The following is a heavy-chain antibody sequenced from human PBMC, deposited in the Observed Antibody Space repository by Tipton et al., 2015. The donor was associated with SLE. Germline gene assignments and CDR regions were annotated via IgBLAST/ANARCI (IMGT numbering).Heavy chain of an antibody. CDR2: ISGTGTTI. J-gene: IGHJ4*02. CDR3: AREVDYYDTCNYPCFDY. Sequence: SLRLSCAASGFTFSSYEMNWVRQAPGKGLEWVSYISGTGTTIYYADSVKGRFTISRDNAKNSLYLQMNSLRAEDTAVYYCAREVDYYDTCNYPCFDYWGQGNLVTVSS. CDR1: GFTFSSYE. V-gene: IGHV3-48*03. D-gene: IGHD3-22*01.